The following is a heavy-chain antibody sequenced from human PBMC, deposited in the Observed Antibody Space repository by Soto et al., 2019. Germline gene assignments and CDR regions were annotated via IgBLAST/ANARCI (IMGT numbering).Heavy chain of an antibody. CDR2: IIPIFGTA. Sequence: SVKVSCKASGCTFSSYAISCVRQAPGEVLEWMGGIIPIFGTANYAQKFQGRVTITAGESTSTAYMELSSLRSEDTAVYYCARVPTQYSSSYSRAFDIWGQGTMVTVSS. CDR3: ARVPTQYSSSYSRAFDI. D-gene: IGHD6-13*01. CDR1: GCTFSSYA. J-gene: IGHJ3*02. V-gene: IGHV1-69*13.